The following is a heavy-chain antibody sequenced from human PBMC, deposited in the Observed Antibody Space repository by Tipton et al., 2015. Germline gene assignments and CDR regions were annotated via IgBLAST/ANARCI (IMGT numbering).Heavy chain of an antibody. D-gene: IGHD2-8*01. Sequence: TLSLTCTVSGGSFSDYYWSWIRQSPGEGLEWIGYISYSETSHYNPSLKSRVTISIDTSKNQFSLKLTSVTAADTAVYYCARAWDPYTNKYYYGMDIWGQGTAVTVSS. V-gene: IGHV4-59*01. CDR2: ISYSETS. CDR1: GGSFSDYY. CDR3: ARAWDPYTNKYYYGMDI. J-gene: IGHJ6*02.